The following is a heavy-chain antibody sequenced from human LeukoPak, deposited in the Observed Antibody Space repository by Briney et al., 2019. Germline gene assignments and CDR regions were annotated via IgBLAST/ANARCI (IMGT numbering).Heavy chain of an antibody. CDR1: GFNFNNAW. V-gene: IGHV3-48*01. D-gene: IGHD6-13*01. CDR2: ISSRGTTK. J-gene: IGHJ4*02. Sequence: GGSLRLSCTTSGFNFNNAWMNWVRQAPGKGLEWVSYISSRGTTKHYADSVKGRFTISRDNAENALYLQMNSLRVEDTAVYYCANFEPGYTSSWYAEFWGQGTLVTVSS. CDR3: ANFEPGYTSSWYAEF.